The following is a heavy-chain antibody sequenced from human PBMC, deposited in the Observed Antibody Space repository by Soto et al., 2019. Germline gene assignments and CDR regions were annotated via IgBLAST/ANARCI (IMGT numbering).Heavy chain of an antibody. J-gene: IGHJ4*02. CDR3: ARIIVVVTALDY. CDR1: GYTFTSYA. V-gene: IGHV1-3*05. CDR2: INAGNGNT. Sequence: QVQLVQSGAEEKKPGASVKVSCKASGYTFTSYAMHWVRQAPGQRLEWRGWINAGNGNTKYSQKFQGRVTITRNTSASPAYMELSSLRSGDTAVYYCARIIVVVTALDYWGQGTLVTVSA. D-gene: IGHD2-21*02.